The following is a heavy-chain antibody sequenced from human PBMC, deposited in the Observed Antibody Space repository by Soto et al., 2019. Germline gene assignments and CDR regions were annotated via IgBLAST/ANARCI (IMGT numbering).Heavy chain of an antibody. CDR3: ARGNIAVALN. V-gene: IGHV4-59*01. CDR1: GGSISSYY. Sequence: SETLSLTCTVSGGSISSYYWSWIRQPPGKGLEWIGYIYYSGSTNYNPSLKSRVTISVDTSKNQFSLKLGSVTAADTAVYYCARGNIAVALNWGQGTLVTVSS. CDR2: IYYSGST. J-gene: IGHJ4*02. D-gene: IGHD6-19*01.